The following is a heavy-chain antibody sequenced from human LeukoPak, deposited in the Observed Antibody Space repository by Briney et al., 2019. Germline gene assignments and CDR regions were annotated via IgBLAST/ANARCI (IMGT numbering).Heavy chain of an antibody. D-gene: IGHD3-16*02. Sequence: ASVKVSCKASGYTFTGYYMHWVRQAPGQGLEWMGWINPNSGGTNYEQKFQGRVTMTRDTSTSTAYMDLSRLRSDDTAVYYCARRFFYHFDYWGQGTLVTVSS. CDR3: ARRFFYHFDY. V-gene: IGHV1-2*02. J-gene: IGHJ4*02. CDR1: GYTFTGYY. CDR2: INPNSGGT.